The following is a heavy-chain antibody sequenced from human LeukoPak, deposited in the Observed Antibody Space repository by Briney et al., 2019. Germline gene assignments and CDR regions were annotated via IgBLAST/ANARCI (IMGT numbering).Heavy chain of an antibody. CDR2: ISSSSSYI. Sequence: TPGGSLRLSCAASGFIFSTYWMHWVRQPPGKGLERVSSISSSSSYIYYADSVKGRFTISRDNAKNSLYLQMNSLRAEDTAVYYCASNIDIVVPYWGQGTLVPSPQ. CDR1: GFIFSTYW. D-gene: IGHD2-2*01. J-gene: IGHJ4*02. V-gene: IGHV3-21*01. CDR3: ASNIDIVVPY.